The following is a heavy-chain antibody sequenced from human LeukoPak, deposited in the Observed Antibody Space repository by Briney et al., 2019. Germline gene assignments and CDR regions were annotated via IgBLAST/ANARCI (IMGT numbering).Heavy chain of an antibody. D-gene: IGHD3-10*01. CDR3: ARRFYGSGSYYNDLYYYYYYGMDV. V-gene: IGHV1-8*01. Sequence: ASVKVSCKASGYTFTSYDINWVRQATGQGLEWMGWTNPNSGNTGYAQKFQGRVTMTRNTSISTAYMELSSLRSEDTAVYYCARRFYGSGSYYNDLYYYYYYGMDVWGQGTTVTVSS. J-gene: IGHJ6*02. CDR1: GYTFTSYD. CDR2: TNPNSGNT.